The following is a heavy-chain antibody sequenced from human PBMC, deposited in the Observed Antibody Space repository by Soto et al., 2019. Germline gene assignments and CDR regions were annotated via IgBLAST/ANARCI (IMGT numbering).Heavy chain of an antibody. Sequence: QVQLVESGGGVVQPGRSLRLSCAASGFTFRSYGIHWVRQAPGKGLEWVALISYDAYNIFYANSVKGRFTISRDNSKNTLYLQMNSLRAEDTAVYYCARPDRPDYYDTSGAFDYWGQGTLVTVSS. CDR3: ARPDRPDYYDTSGAFDY. CDR2: ISYDAYNI. D-gene: IGHD3-22*01. V-gene: IGHV3-30*03. CDR1: GFTFRSYG. J-gene: IGHJ4*02.